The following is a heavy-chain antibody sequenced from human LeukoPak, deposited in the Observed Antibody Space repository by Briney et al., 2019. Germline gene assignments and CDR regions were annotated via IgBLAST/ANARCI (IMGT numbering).Heavy chain of an antibody. Sequence: GGSLRLSCAASGFIFNNYGLIWVRQAPGKGLEWVSAISNDGGGTNYADFVKGRFTISRDNSKNMLFLQMNSLRAEDTALYYCAKGSSGYFVDLWGQGTLVTVSS. V-gene: IGHV3-23*01. D-gene: IGHD3-22*01. CDR2: ISNDGGGT. CDR1: GFIFNNYG. CDR3: AKGSSGYFVDL. J-gene: IGHJ5*02.